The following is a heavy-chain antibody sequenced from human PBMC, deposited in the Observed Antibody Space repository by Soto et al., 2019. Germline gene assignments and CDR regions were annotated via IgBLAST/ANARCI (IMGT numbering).Heavy chain of an antibody. Sequence: EEQLVESGGGLIQPGGSLRLSCAASGFSVRTNYMSWVRQVPGKGLEWVSLIYSGGSTHYTDSVRGRFTISRDSSKNTVYLQMDSLRVEDTAVYYCAREGEGAPPGYYYGMDVWGQGTTVTVS. CDR2: IYSGGST. CDR1: GFSVRTNY. J-gene: IGHJ6*02. D-gene: IGHD1-26*01. V-gene: IGHV3-53*01. CDR3: AREGEGAPPGYYYGMDV.